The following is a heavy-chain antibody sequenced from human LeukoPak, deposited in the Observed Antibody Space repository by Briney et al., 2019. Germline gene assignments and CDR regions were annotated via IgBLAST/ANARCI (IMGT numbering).Heavy chain of an antibody. CDR3: ARGAGYNYPYYFDC. CDR2: IYGGGNI. D-gene: IGHD5-24*01. Sequence: GGSLRLSCAASGFTFSSYGMHWVRQAPGKGLEWVSVIYGGGNIYYADSVKGRFTISRDNSKNTLYLQMNSLRAEDTAVYYCARGAGYNYPYYFDCWGQGTLVTVSS. V-gene: IGHV3-53*01. CDR1: GFTFSSYG. J-gene: IGHJ4*02.